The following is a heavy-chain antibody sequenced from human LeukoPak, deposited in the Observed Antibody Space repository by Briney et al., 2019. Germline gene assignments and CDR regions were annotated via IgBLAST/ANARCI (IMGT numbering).Heavy chain of an antibody. CDR3: ATHLRGNYLYYYYYYYMDV. CDR2: IYYSGST. CDR1: GGSISSSSYY. D-gene: IGHD4-11*01. J-gene: IGHJ6*03. Sequence: KPSETLSLTCTVSGGSISSSSYYWGWIRQPPGKGLEWIGSIYYSGSTYYNPSLKSRVTLSVDTSKNQFSLKLSSVTAADTAMYYCATHLRGNYLYYYYYYYMDVWGKGTTVTVSS. V-gene: IGHV4-39*01.